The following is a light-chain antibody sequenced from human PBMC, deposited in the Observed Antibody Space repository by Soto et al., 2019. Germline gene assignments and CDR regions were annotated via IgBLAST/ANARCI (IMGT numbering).Light chain of an antibody. J-gene: IGKJ3*01. CDR3: HQFGSSPGFT. CDR2: AAS. V-gene: IGKV3-20*01. Sequence: EIVLTQSPGTLSLSPGERATLSCRASQSINNRYLAWYQQKPGQAPRLLIYAASSRATGIPDRFSGSGSGTDFTLTISRLEPEDFAVYYCHQFGSSPGFTFCPGTKVDIK. CDR1: QSINNRY.